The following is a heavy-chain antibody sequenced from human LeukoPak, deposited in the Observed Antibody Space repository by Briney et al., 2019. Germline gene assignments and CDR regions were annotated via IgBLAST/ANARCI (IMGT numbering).Heavy chain of an antibody. J-gene: IGHJ2*01. CDR1: GGSISSYY. D-gene: IGHD3-22*01. Sequence: SETLSLTRTVSGGSISSYYWSWIRQPAGKGLEWIGRIYTSGSTNYNPPLKSRATMSVDTSKNQFSQKLSSVTAGDTTVYYCARTDYDSNWRIWGYFYLWGRGSLVTVSS. V-gene: IGHV4-4*07. CDR3: ARTDYDSNWRIWGYFYL. CDR2: IYTSGST.